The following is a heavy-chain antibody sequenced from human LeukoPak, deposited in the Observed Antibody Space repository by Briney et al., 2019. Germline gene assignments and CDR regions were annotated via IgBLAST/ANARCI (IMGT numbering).Heavy chain of an antibody. D-gene: IGHD2-2*01. CDR2: ISASGSTT. V-gene: IGHV3-11*01. J-gene: IGHJ3*02. CDR1: GFTFSDYY. Sequence: PGGSLRLSCAGSGFTFSDYYMSWIRQAPGRGLEWVSYISASGSTTYYADSVKGRFTISRDNAKNSLYLQMNSPRAEDTAVYYCARVRAAAMGAFDIWGQGTMVTVSS. CDR3: ARVRAAAMGAFDI.